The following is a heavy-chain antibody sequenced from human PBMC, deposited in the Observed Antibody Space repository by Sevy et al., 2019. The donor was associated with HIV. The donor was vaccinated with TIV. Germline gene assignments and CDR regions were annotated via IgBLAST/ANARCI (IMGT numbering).Heavy chain of an antibody. CDR3: AWGNEKSSGRSYMDV. CDR2: FNSDGSST. V-gene: IGHV3-74*01. Sequence: GGSLRLSCAASGFTFSYYWMHWVRQAPGKGLVWVSCFNSDGSSTSYTDSVKGPFTISRDNAKNTLYLQMSSLRAEDTAVYYCAWGNEKSSGRSYMDVWGKGTTVTVSS. J-gene: IGHJ6*03. D-gene: IGHD1-26*01. CDR1: GFTFSYYW.